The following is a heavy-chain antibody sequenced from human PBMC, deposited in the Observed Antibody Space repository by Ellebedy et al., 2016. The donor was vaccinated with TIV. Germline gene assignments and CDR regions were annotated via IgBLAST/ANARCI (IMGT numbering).Heavy chain of an antibody. Sequence: SLKISXAASGFAFDEYIMHWVRQPPGKGLEWVSGISWNSGIIDYADSVKGRFTISIDNAKNSLYLQMNSLRAEDTALYYCTKDHYSGNSGGPSGHWGQGTLVTVSS. CDR3: TKDHYSGNSGGPSGH. CDR1: GFAFDEYI. D-gene: IGHD3-22*01. J-gene: IGHJ4*02. CDR2: ISWNSGII. V-gene: IGHV3-9*01.